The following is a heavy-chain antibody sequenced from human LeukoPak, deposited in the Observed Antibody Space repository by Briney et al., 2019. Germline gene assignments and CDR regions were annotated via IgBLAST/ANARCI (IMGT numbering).Heavy chain of an antibody. CDR2: INPNSGGT. CDR1: GYTFTGYY. Sequence: ASVKVSCKASGYTFTGYYMHWVRQAPGQGLEWMGRINPNSGGTNYAQKFQGRVTMTRDTSISTAYMELSRLRSDDTAVYYCARQGPDYCSSTSCFTHAFDIWGQGTMVTVSS. D-gene: IGHD2-2*02. V-gene: IGHV1-2*06. CDR3: ARQGPDYCSSTSCFTHAFDI. J-gene: IGHJ3*02.